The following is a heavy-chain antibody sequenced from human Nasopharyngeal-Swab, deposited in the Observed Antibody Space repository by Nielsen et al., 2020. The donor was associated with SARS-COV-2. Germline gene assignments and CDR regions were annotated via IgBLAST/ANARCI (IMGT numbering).Heavy chain of an antibody. J-gene: IGHJ5*02. Sequence: GESLKISCAASGFIFSIYAMHWVRQAPGKGLEWVALISYDGSSNYYAHSVKGRFTISRDNSKNTLYLQMDSLRGEDTAVYYCARPARRGLNWFDPWGQGTLVTVS. D-gene: IGHD3-22*01. V-gene: IGHV3-30-3*01. CDR3: ARPARRGLNWFDP. CDR2: ISYDGSSN. CDR1: GFIFSIYA.